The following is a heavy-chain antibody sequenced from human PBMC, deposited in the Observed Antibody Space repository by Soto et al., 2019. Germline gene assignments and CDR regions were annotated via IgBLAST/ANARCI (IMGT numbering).Heavy chain of an antibody. Sequence: GGSLRLSCSASEFTFNTYNLNWVRQAQGKRPEWVSYINSSSSPIFYADSVKGRFIASRDNARNSLYLQMNSLRAEDTAVFYCVYDFWLVTYVCGKGTTVTVSS. D-gene: IGHD3-3*01. CDR3: VYDFWLVTYV. J-gene: IGHJ6*04. CDR1: EFTFNTYN. CDR2: INSSSSPI. V-gene: IGHV3-48*01.